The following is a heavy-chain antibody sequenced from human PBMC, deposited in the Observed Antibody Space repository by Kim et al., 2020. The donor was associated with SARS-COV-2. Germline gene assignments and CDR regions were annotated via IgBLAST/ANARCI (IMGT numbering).Heavy chain of an antibody. CDR2: ISGSGGST. J-gene: IGHJ6*02. D-gene: IGHD3-16*01. V-gene: IGHV3-23*01. Sequence: GGSLRLSCAASGFTFSSYAMSWVRQAPGKGLEWVSAISGSGGSTYYADSVKGRFTISRDNSKNTLYLQMNSLRAEDTAVYYCAITYDYVWGSPSGMDVWGQGTTVTVSS. CDR3: AITYDYVWGSPSGMDV. CDR1: GFTFSSYA.